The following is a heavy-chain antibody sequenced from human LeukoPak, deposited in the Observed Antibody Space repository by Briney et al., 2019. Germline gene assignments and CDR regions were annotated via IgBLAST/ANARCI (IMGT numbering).Heavy chain of an antibody. CDR3: ARAPPVEVASREGLYFDY. Sequence: SGGSLRLSCAASGFTFSNHWMNWVRQAPGKGLEWVASIRYDGGGKYYVESVKGRLTISRDDAKNSVFLQMNSLRVEDMGVYYCARAPPVEVASREGLYFDYWGQGTLVTVSS. D-gene: IGHD5-24*01. V-gene: IGHV3-7*04. J-gene: IGHJ4*02. CDR1: GFTFSNHW. CDR2: IRYDGGGK.